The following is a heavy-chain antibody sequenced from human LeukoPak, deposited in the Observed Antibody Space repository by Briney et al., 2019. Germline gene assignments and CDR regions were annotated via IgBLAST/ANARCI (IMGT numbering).Heavy chain of an antibody. D-gene: IGHD1-14*01. V-gene: IGHV3-21*01. Sequence: GGSLRLSCAASGFTFSGYTMTWVRQAPGKGLEWVSSISNISTYIYYADSVKGRFTISRDNVQNSLYLQMNSLRAEDTAVYYCATHLRTDAFDIWGQGTMVTVSS. CDR3: ATHLRTDAFDI. CDR2: ISNISTYI. CDR1: GFTFSGYT. J-gene: IGHJ3*02.